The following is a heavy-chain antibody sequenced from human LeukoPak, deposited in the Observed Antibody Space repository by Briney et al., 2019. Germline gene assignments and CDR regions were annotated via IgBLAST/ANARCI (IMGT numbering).Heavy chain of an antibody. Sequence: TGGSLRLSCAASGFTFSSYSMNWVRQAPGKGLEWVSSISSSSSYIYYADSVKGRFTISRDNAKNSLYLQMNSLRAEDTAVYYCARDDVSPTTVNCWGQGTLVTVSS. CDR2: ISSSSSYI. CDR3: ARDDVSPTTVNC. V-gene: IGHV3-21*01. J-gene: IGHJ4*02. CDR1: GFTFSSYS. D-gene: IGHD4-17*01.